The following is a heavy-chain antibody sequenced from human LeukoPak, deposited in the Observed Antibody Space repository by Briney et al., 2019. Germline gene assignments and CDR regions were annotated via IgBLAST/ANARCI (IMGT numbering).Heavy chain of an antibody. V-gene: IGHV3-7*01. Sequence: GGSLRLSCAVSGFTFSSYWMTWVRQVPGKGLQWVANINQDGREKYYMDSMKGRLNISRDNTENSVFLQLTSLRPEDTGIYFCAKGRDYGDYWGQGTLVAVTS. CDR2: INQDGREK. CDR3: AKGRDYGDY. CDR1: GFTFSSYW. J-gene: IGHJ4*02.